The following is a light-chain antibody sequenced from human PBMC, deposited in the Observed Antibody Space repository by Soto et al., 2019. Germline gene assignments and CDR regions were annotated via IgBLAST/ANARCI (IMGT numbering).Light chain of an antibody. J-gene: IGLJ3*02. V-gene: IGLV1-47*02. CDR3: AAWDXXXXGAWV. Sequence: QSVLTQPPSASGTPGQRVTISCSGSSSNIGSNYVYWYQQLPGTAPKLLIYSNNQRPSGVPDRFSGSKSGTSASLAISGLRSEDEADYYCAAWDXXXXGAWVFGGGTKLTVL. CDR1: SSNIGSNY. CDR2: SNN.